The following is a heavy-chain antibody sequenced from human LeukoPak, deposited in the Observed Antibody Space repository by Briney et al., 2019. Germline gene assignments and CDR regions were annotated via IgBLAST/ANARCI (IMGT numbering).Heavy chain of an antibody. D-gene: IGHD2-15*01. Sequence: SETLSLTCTVSGGSISSSSYYWGWIRQPPGKGLEWIGSIYYSGSTCYNPSLKSRVTISVDTSKNQFSLKLSSVTAADTAVYYCARHRMVAATREFWFDPWGQGTLVTVSS. CDR3: ARHRMVAATREFWFDP. CDR1: GGSISSSSYY. CDR2: IYYSGST. V-gene: IGHV4-39*01. J-gene: IGHJ5*02.